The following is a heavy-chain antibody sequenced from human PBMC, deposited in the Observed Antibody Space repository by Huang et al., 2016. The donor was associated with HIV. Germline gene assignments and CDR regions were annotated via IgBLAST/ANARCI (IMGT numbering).Heavy chain of an antibody. CDR3: ARATNRAIDAFDI. CDR2: INRRGRT. CDR1: GGSFSIYY. Sequence: QVQLQQWGAGLLKPSETLSLTCAVYGGSFSIYYWTWIRQSPGKGLEWLGEINRRGRTNYQPSLKSRVTISIDTSKKQFSLNLESVTAADTAVYYCARATNRAIDAFDIWGQGTMVTVSS. V-gene: IGHV4-34*02. J-gene: IGHJ3*02.